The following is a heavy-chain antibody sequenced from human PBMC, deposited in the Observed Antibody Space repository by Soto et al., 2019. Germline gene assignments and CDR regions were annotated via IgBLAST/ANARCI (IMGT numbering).Heavy chain of an antibody. CDR1: GFIFKMYW. Sequence: GGSLRLSCAASGFIFKMYWMHWVRQSPGKGLVWISRIYNDGTYSDYADSVRGRFTISRDNVNDTLYLEMNSLRAEDTAVYYCARESEDLTSNLDYWGQGTLVTVSS. CDR3: ARESEDLTSNLDY. CDR2: IYNDGTYS. V-gene: IGHV3-74*01. J-gene: IGHJ4*02.